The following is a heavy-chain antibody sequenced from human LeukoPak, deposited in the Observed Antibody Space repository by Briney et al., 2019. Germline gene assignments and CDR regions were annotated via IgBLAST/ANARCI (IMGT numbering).Heavy chain of an antibody. Sequence: SETLSLTCTVSGDSIRTTRYWGWIRQPPGKGLEWIGAVYFSGSTYYNPSLKSRVIISVDTSKNQFSLKLTSVAAADTAVYYCATQGYNNQTMDVWGQGTTVTVSS. CDR1: GDSIRTTRY. CDR2: VYFSGST. V-gene: IGHV4-39*01. D-gene: IGHD5-24*01. CDR3: ATQGYNNQTMDV. J-gene: IGHJ6*02.